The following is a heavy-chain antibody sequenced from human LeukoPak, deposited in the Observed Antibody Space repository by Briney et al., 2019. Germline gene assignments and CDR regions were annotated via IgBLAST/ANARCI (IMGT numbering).Heavy chain of an antibody. V-gene: IGHV4-34*01. Sequence: PETLSLTCAVYGGSFSGYYWSWIRQPPGKGLEWIGEINHSGSTNYNPSLKSRVTISVDTSKNQFSLKLSSVTAADTAVYYCARFDWLLGPYYFDYWGQGTLVTVSS. CDR3: ARFDWLLGPYYFDY. D-gene: IGHD3-9*01. J-gene: IGHJ4*02. CDR2: INHSGST. CDR1: GGSFSGYY.